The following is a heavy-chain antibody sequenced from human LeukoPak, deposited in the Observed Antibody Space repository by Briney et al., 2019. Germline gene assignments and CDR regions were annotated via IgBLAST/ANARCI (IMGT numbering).Heavy chain of an antibody. CDR2: ISYDGSDK. J-gene: IGHJ4*02. Sequence: GGSLRLSCAASGFTFSSYAMHWVRQAPGKGLEWVALISYDGSDKYYADSVKGRFTISRDNSKNTLYLQMNSLRTEDTAVYYCARSRTVSGYDYVYWGQGTLVTVSP. V-gene: IGHV3-30-3*01. CDR3: ARSRTVSGYDYVY. D-gene: IGHD5-12*01. CDR1: GFTFSSYA.